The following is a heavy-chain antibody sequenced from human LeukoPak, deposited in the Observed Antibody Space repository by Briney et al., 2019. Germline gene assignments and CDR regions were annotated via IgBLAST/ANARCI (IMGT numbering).Heavy chain of an antibody. D-gene: IGHD3-10*01. J-gene: IGHJ4*02. Sequence: SETLSLTCSVSGGSISSHYWSWIRQPPGKGLEWIGYIYYSGSTNYNPSLKSRLTISVDTSKSQFSLKLSSVTAADTAMYYCAGVFENWGMVRRSTQYYFDYWGQGTLVTVSS. CDR2: IYYSGST. CDR3: AGVFENWGMVRRSTQYYFDY. V-gene: IGHV4-59*11. CDR1: GGSISSHY.